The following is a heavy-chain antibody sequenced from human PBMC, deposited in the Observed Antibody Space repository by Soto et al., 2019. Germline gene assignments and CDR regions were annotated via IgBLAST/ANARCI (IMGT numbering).Heavy chain of an antibody. D-gene: IGHD5-12*01. CDR2: IHHSGGT. V-gene: IGHV4-4*02. Sequence: QVQLQESGPGLVKPSGTLSLSCAVSGGSVSNNNWWSWVRQSPGNGLEWIGEIHHSGGTSYNPSHESRATLSVDKSKNELSLRLNYVTAAYTAVYYCTKNSAYALDYWGLGILVTVSS. J-gene: IGHJ4*02. CDR3: TKNSAYALDY. CDR1: GGSVSNNNW.